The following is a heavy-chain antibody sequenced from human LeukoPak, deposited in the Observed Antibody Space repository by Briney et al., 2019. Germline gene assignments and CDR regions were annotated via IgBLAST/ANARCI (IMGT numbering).Heavy chain of an antibody. CDR3: ARDLDIVANWFDP. V-gene: IGHV1-2*02. D-gene: IGHD2-2*03. J-gene: IGHJ5*02. CDR1: GYTFTGYY. Sequence: ASVKVSCKASGYTFTGYYMHWVGQAPGQGLEWMGWINPNCGGTNYAQKFQGRVTMTRDTSISTAYMELSRLRSDDTAVYYCARDLDIVANWFDPWGQGTLVTVSS. CDR2: INPNCGGT.